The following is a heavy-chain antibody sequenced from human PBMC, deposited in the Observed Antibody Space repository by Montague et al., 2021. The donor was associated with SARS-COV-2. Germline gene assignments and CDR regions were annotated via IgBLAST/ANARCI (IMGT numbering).Heavy chain of an antibody. D-gene: IGHD3-3*01. CDR1: GGSISSYY. CDR2: IFYSGST. Sequence: SETLSLTCTVSGGSISSYYWSWIRQPPGKGLEWIGYIFYSGSTNYNPSLKSRVTISVDTSKNQFSLKLSSVTAADTAVYSCARVVGDYDFWSSKYYYYFYMDVWGQGTTVTVS. J-gene: IGHJ6*03. V-gene: IGHV4-59*12. CDR3: ARVVGDYDFWSSKYYYYFYMDV.